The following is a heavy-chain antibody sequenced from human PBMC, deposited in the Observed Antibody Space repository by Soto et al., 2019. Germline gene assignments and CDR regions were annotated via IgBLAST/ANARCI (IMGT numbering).Heavy chain of an antibody. D-gene: IGHD6-19*01. J-gene: IGHJ4*02. Sequence: EVQLLESGGGLVQPGGSLRLSCAASGFTFSNYAMNWVRQAPGKGLEWVSVISGSGGSTYYADSVKGRFTISRDNSKNTLYLPLNSLRAEDTAVYYCASRNSGWYFDYWGQGTLVTVSS. CDR1: GFTFSNYA. CDR2: ISGSGGST. CDR3: ASRNSGWYFDY. V-gene: IGHV3-23*01.